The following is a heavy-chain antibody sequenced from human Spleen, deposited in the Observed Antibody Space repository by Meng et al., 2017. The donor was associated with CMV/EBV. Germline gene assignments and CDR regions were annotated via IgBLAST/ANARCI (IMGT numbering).Heavy chain of an antibody. J-gene: IGHJ6*02. D-gene: IGHD3-22*01. CDR2: ISSSGDIV. CDR3: ARTGGTYSSSTYYFYYGGMDV. CDR1: GFTFRDQY. V-gene: IGHV3-11*04. Sequence: GESLKISCAASGFTFRDQYMNWIRQAPGKGLEWVSYISSSGDIVYYADSVKGRFTISRDNAKSSLILHMNSLRAEDTAVYYCARTGGTYSSSTYYFYYGGMDVWGLGATVTVSS.